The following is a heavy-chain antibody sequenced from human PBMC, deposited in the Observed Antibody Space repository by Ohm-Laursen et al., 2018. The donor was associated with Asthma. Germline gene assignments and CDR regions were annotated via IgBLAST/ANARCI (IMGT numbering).Heavy chain of an antibody. Sequence: SDTLSLTCTVSGGSISSSSYYWGWIRQPPGKGLEWIGSIYYSGSTYYNPSLKSRVTMSVDTSKNQFSLKLSSVTAADTAVYYCARPSYYDSSGYPDWGQGTLVTVSS. J-gene: IGHJ4*02. CDR1: GGSISSSSYY. V-gene: IGHV4-39*01. CDR2: IYYSGST. CDR3: ARPSYYDSSGYPD. D-gene: IGHD3-22*01.